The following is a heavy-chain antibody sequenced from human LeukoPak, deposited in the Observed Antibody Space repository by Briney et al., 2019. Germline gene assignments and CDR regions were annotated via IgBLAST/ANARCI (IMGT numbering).Heavy chain of an antibody. CDR1: GYTFTGYY. V-gene: IGHV1-46*01. J-gene: IGHJ4*02. Sequence: ASVKVSCKASGYTFTGYYMHWVRQAPGQGLEWMGIINPSGGSTSYAQKFQGRVTMTRDMSTSTVYMELTSLRSEDTAVYYCTRASLGGYDTTLYHFENWGQGTLVTVSS. D-gene: IGHD3-22*01. CDR3: TRASLGGYDTTLYHFEN. CDR2: INPSGGST.